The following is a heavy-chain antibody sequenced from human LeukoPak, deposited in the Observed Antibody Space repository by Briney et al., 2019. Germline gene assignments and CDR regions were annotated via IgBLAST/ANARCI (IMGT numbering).Heavy chain of an antibody. D-gene: IGHD3-22*01. V-gene: IGHV3-23*01. CDR3: AKVGSSGYYPYYFDY. CDR1: GFTFSSYA. CDR2: ISGSGGSI. J-gene: IGHJ4*02. Sequence: PGGSLRLSCAASGFTFSSYAMSWVRQAPGKGLEWVSAISGSGGSIYYADSVKGRFTISRDNSKNTLYLQMNSLRAEDTAVYYCAKVGSSGYYPYYFDYWGQGTLVTVSS.